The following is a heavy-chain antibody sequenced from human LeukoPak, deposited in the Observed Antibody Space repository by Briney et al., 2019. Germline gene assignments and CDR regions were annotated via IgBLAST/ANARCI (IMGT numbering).Heavy chain of an antibody. CDR1: GFTFSSYW. J-gene: IGHJ4*02. CDR3: ARSNQADDY. Sequence: PGGSLRLSCAASGFTFSSYWMHWVRHVPGKGLVWVARINPGGSSITYADSVKGRFTISRDNAKNTLYLQTDSLRAEDTGVYYCARSNQADDYWGQGTLVTVSS. CDR2: INPGGSSI. V-gene: IGHV3-74*01. D-gene: IGHD1-14*01.